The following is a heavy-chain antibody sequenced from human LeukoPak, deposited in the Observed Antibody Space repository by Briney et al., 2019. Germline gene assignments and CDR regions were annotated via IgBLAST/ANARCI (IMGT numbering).Heavy chain of an antibody. Sequence: GGSLRLSCAASGFTFSSYWMSWVRQAPGKGLVWLSHINSDGSSASYADSVKGRFTISRDNAKNTLYLQMNSLRAEDTAIYYCARDIRAAGLDYWGQGTLVTVSS. J-gene: IGHJ4*02. CDR3: ARDIRAAGLDY. CDR2: INSDGSSA. CDR1: GFTFSSYW. V-gene: IGHV3-74*01. D-gene: IGHD6-13*01.